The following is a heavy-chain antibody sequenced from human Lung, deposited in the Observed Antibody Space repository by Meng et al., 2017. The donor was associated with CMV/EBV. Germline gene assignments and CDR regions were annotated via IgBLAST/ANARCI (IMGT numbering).Heavy chain of an antibody. V-gene: IGHV5-51*01. D-gene: IGHD4-17*01. CDR1: GYSFSNYW. CDR3: ARRGMMTTRGYWFDP. Sequence: GGSXRLXCEGSGYSFSNYWIDWVRQMPGKGLEWMGSIHPGDSDTRYSPSFHGQVTFSADKSIRTAYLQWSGLKASDTAMYYCARRGMMTTRGYWFDPWGQGTLVTVSS. CDR2: IHPGDSDT. J-gene: IGHJ5*02.